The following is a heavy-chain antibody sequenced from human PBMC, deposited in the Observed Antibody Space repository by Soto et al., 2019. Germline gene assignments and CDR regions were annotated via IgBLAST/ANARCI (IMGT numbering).Heavy chain of an antibody. J-gene: IGHJ4*02. Sequence: GGSLRLSCAASGFTFSNAWMSWVRQAPGKGLEWVGRIKSKTDGGTTDYAAPVKGRFTISRDDSKNTLYLQMNSLKTEDTAVYYCTTDKVEPASTQFPPNFDYWGQGTLVTVSS. CDR2: IKSKTDGGTT. D-gene: IGHD2-2*01. V-gene: IGHV3-15*01. CDR1: GFTFSNAW. CDR3: TTDKVEPASTQFPPNFDY.